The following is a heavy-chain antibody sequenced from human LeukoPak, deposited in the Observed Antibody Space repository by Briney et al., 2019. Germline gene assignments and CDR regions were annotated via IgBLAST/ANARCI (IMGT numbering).Heavy chain of an antibody. V-gene: IGHV3-30*04. CDR1: GFTFSSYA. Sequence: GRSLRLSCAASGFTFSSYAMHWVRQAPGKGLEWVAVISYDGSNKYYADSVKGRFTISIDNSKNTLYLQMNSLRAEDTAVYYCARGGYYGSGSPLFQYWGQGTLVTVSS. CDR2: ISYDGSNK. J-gene: IGHJ4*02. D-gene: IGHD3-10*01. CDR3: ARGGYYGSGSPLFQY.